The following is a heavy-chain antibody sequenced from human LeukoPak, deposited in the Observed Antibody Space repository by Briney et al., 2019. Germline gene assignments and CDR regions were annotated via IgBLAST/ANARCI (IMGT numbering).Heavy chain of an antibody. CDR1: GFPFSAYW. CDR2: IKEDGSEK. CDR3: ARLTLSANDWCYDY. V-gene: IGHV3-7*01. D-gene: IGHD5-12*01. J-gene: IGHJ4*02. Sequence: GESLKISCAASGFPFSAYWMRWVRQAPGKGLEWVASIKEDGSEKYYVDSVKGRFTISRDNAKNSLYLQMNSLRAEDTAVYYCARLTLSANDWCYDYWGQGTLVTVSS.